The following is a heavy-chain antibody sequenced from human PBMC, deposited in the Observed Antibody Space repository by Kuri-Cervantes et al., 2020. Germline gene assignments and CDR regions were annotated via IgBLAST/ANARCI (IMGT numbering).Heavy chain of an antibody. CDR3: AKGRGYSYGSDAFDI. CDR1: GFTFSPYS. J-gene: IGHJ3*02. Sequence: GESLKISCSASGFTFSPYSMHWVRQDPGKGLVWVSRINGDGSSTNYADSVKGRFTISRDNAKNSLYLQMNSLRHEDTALYYCAKGRGYSYGSDAFDIWSQGTMVT. V-gene: IGHV3-74*01. CDR2: INGDGSST. D-gene: IGHD5-18*01.